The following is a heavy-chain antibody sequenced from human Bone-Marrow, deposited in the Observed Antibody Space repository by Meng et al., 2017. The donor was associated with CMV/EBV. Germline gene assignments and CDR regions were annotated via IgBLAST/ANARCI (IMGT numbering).Heavy chain of an antibody. Sequence: GGSLRLSCAASGFTFSSYSMNWVRQAPGKGLEWVSSISSSSSYIYYADSVKGRFTISRDNAKNALYLQMNSLRAEDTAVYYCARSGQGNYFDYWGQGTLVTVSS. V-gene: IGHV3-21*01. CDR3: ARSGQGNYFDY. J-gene: IGHJ4*02. CDR1: GFTFSSYS. D-gene: IGHD3-10*01. CDR2: ISSSSSYI.